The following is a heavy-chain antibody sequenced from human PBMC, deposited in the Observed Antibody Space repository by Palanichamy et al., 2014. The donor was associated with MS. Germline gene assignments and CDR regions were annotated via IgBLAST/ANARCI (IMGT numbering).Heavy chain of an antibody. Sequence: QVQLQESGPGLVKPSQTLSLTCTVSGGSISSGGYYWSWIRQHPGKGLEWIGYIYFSGSTYYNPSLESRVTISVDTSKNQFSLKLSSVTAADRAVYYCARDTRYSYGYQYYAFDIWGQGTMVTVSS. CDR2: IYFSGST. V-gene: IGHV4-31*03. J-gene: IGHJ3*02. D-gene: IGHD5-18*01. CDR1: GGSISSGGYY. CDR3: ARDTRYSYGYQYYAFDI.